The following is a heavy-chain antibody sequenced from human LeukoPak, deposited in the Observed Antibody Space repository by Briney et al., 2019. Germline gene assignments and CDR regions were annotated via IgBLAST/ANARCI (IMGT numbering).Heavy chain of an antibody. D-gene: IGHD6-13*01. CDR1: GGTXSSYA. J-gene: IGHJ6*02. CDR2: IIPIFGTA. V-gene: IGHV1-69*01. Sequence: GSSVKVSCKASGGTXSSYAISGVRQAPGQGLEWMGGIIPIFGTANYAQKFQGRVTITADESTSTAYMELSSLRSEDTAVYYCARGGSWYYYGMDVWGQGTTVTVSS. CDR3: ARGGSWYYYGMDV.